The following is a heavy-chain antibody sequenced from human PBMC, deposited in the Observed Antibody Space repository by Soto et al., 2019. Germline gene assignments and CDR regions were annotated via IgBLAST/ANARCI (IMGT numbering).Heavy chain of an antibody. CDR3: ARLPLGATITYFDY. CDR1: GGSISSSSYY. Sequence: QLQLQESGPGLVKPSETLSLTCTVSGGSISSSSYYWGWIRQPPGKGLEWIGSIYYSGSTYYNPSLKSRVTISVDTSKNQFSLKLSSVTAADTAVYYCARLPLGATITYFDYWGQGTLVTVSS. J-gene: IGHJ4*02. D-gene: IGHD1-26*01. CDR2: IYYSGST. V-gene: IGHV4-39*01.